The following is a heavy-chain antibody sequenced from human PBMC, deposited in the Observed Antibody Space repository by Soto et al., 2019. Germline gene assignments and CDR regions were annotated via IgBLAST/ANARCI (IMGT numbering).Heavy chain of an antibody. Sequence: ASVKVSCKVSGYTLTELAMHWVRQAPGKGLEWMGGFDPDDGETIYAQKFQGRVTMTEDTSTDTAYMELSSLRSEDTAVYYCANQSLSVVRTQGDAFDIWGQGTMVTVSS. CDR1: GYTLTELA. CDR3: ANQSLSVVRTQGDAFDI. J-gene: IGHJ3*02. D-gene: IGHD6-19*01. V-gene: IGHV1-24*01. CDR2: FDPDDGET.